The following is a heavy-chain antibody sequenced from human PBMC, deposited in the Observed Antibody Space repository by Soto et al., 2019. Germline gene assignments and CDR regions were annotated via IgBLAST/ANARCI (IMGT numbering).Heavy chain of an antibody. D-gene: IGHD3-9*01. CDR1: GFTFSSYW. J-gene: IGHJ6*02. V-gene: IGHV3-74*01. CDR2: INSDGSST. Sequence: EVQLVESGGGLVQPGGSLRLSCAASGFTFSSYWMHWVRQAPGKGLVWVSRINSDGSSTSYADSVMGRFTISRDNAKNTLYLQMNSLRAEDTAVYYCARVGLRYFDWLSYYYGMDVWGQGTTVTVSS. CDR3: ARVGLRYFDWLSYYYGMDV.